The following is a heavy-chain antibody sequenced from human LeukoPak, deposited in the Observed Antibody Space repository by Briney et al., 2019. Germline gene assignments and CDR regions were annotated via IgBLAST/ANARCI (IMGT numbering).Heavy chain of an antibody. CDR1: GFTFSSYW. CDR3: AREYGDYDGCFDY. D-gene: IGHD4-17*01. J-gene: IGHJ4*02. V-gene: IGHV3-30*03. Sequence: GGALRLSCAASGFTFSSYWMTWVRQAPGEGLEWVAVISYDGSNKYYADSVKGRFTISRDNSKNTQCLQMNSLRAEDTAVYYCAREYGDYDGCFDYWGQGTLVTVSS. CDR2: ISYDGSNK.